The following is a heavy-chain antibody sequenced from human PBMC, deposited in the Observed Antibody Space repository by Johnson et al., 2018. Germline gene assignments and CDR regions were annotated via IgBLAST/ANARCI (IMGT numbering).Heavy chain of an antibody. J-gene: IGHJ1*01. CDR3: ARDRGDCSGGSCWGYFLH. CDR2: IWSDGSKK. CDR1: GFTFSSHG. D-gene: IGHD2-15*01. Sequence: QVQLVQSGGGVVQPGRSLRLSCAASGFTFSSHGMHWVRQAPGKGLEWVAVIWSDGSKKYYADSVKGRFTVSRDNSKNTLYLQMDSLGAEDTAIYYCARDRGDCSGGSCWGYFLHWGQGTLVTVSS. V-gene: IGHV3-33*01.